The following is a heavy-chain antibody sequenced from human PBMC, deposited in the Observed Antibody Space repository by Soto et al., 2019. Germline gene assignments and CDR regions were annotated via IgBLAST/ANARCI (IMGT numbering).Heavy chain of an antibody. V-gene: IGHV4-34*01. Sequence: QVQLQQWGAGLLKPSETLSLTCAVYGGSFSGYYWSWIRQPPGNGLEWIGEINHSGSTNYNPSLKSRVTISVDTSKNQFSLKLSYVTAADTAVYYCARVRYKRAAAGTGFDPWGQGTLVTVSS. CDR3: ARVRYKRAAAGTGFDP. D-gene: IGHD6-13*01. J-gene: IGHJ5*02. CDR2: INHSGST. CDR1: GGSFSGYY.